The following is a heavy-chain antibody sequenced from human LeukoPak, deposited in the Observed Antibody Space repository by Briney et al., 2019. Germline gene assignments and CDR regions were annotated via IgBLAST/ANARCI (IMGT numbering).Heavy chain of an antibody. CDR2: IWYDGSNK. CDR1: GFTFSSYG. CDR3: ARVKSPVIALEAFDI. V-gene: IGHV3-33*01. D-gene: IGHD3-16*02. Sequence: GGSLRLSCAASGFTFSSYGMHWVRQAPGKGLEWVAVIWYDGSNKYYADSVKGRFTISRDNSKNTLYLQMNSLRAEDTAVYYCARVKSPVIALEAFDIWGQGTMVTVSS. J-gene: IGHJ3*02.